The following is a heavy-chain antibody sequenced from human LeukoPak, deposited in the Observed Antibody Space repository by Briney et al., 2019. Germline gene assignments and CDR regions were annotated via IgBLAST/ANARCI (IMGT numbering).Heavy chain of an antibody. V-gene: IGHV5-51*01. CDR1: GYSFTNYW. CDR2: IYPGDSDS. Sequence: GESLKISCKGSGYSFTNYWIGWVRQMPGKGLEWMGIIYPGDSDSRYSPSFQGQVTISADKSISTAYLQWSSLKASDTAMYYCARQGGQYDYVWGSYPYDYWGQGTLVTVSS. D-gene: IGHD3-16*02. J-gene: IGHJ4*02. CDR3: ARQGGQYDYVWGSYPYDY.